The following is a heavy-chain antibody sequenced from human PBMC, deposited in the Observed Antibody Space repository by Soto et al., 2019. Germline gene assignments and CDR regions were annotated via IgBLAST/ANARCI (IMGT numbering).Heavy chain of an antibody. V-gene: IGHV1-69*13. J-gene: IGHJ3*02. CDR1: GGTFSSYA. CDR2: IIPIFGTA. Sequence: SVKVSCKASGGTFSSYAISWVRQAPGQGLEWMGGIIPIFGTANYAQKFQGRVTITADESTSTAYMELSSLRSEDTAVYYCARDYGSGSYGAFDIWGQGTMVTVSS. CDR3: ARDYGSGSYGAFDI. D-gene: IGHD3-10*01.